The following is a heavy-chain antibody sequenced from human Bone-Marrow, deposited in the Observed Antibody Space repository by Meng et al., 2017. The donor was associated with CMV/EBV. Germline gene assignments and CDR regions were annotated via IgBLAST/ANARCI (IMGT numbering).Heavy chain of an antibody. D-gene: IGHD3-22*01. V-gene: IGHV1-2*02. Sequence: ASVKVSCKASGYTFTSYYMHWVRQAPGQGLEWMGRINPNRGGTNYAQKFQGRVTMTRDTSISTAYIELSRLRSDDTAVYYCATTYYYDSSAFLRPRNWGQGTLVTVSS. CDR1: GYTFTSYY. J-gene: IGHJ4*02. CDR2: INPNRGGT. CDR3: ATTYYYDSSAFLRPRN.